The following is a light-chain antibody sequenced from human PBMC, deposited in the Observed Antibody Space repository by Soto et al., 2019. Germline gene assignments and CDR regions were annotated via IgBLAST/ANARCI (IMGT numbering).Light chain of an antibody. Sequence: ELVMTQSPATLSVSPGERATLSCRASQSVTSNLAWYQQKPGQAPSLLLYGASTRATGIPARFSGSGSATEYTPTISSLQSEDFAVYYGQQYNNWPPLTFGGGTK. CDR3: QQYNNWPPLT. J-gene: IGKJ4*01. V-gene: IGKV3-15*01. CDR2: GAS. CDR1: QSVTSN.